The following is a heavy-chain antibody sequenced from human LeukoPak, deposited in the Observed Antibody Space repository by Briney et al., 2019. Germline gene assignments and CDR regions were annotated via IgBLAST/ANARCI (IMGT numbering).Heavy chain of an antibody. D-gene: IGHD1-7*01. V-gene: IGHV3-9*01. Sequence: GGSLRLSCAASGFTFDDYAMHWVRQAPGKGLEWVSGISWNSGSIGYADSVKGRFTISRDNAKNSLYLQMNSLRAEDTALYYCAKDQAGTASYMDVWGQGTLVTVSS. CDR2: ISWNSGSI. J-gene: IGHJ4*02. CDR3: AKDQAGTASYMDV. CDR1: GFTFDDYA.